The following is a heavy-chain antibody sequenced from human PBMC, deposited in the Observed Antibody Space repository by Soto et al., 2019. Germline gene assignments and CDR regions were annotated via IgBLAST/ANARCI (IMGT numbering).Heavy chain of an antibody. Sequence: PGGSLRLSCAASGFTFRSYAMSWVRQAPGKGLEWVSGISGGGISTHYADSVKGRFTVSRDNSKNTLYLQMNSLRAEDTAVYNCAKEPVGPDWYFDLWGRGTLVTVSS. CDR2: ISGGGIST. CDR3: AKEPVGPDWYFDL. CDR1: GFTFRSYA. V-gene: IGHV3-23*01. J-gene: IGHJ2*01.